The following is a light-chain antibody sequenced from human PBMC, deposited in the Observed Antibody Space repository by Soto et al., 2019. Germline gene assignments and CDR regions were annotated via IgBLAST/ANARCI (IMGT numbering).Light chain of an antibody. J-gene: IGLJ2*01. CDR3: AAWDDSLSGVV. CDR1: SSDVGGYSY. Sequence: QSALTQPRSVSGSPGHSVTISCTGTSSDVGGYSYVSWYQQHPGKAPKLMISDVSKRPSGVPDRFSGSKFGNTASLTISGLQAEDEADYYCAAWDDSLSGVVFGGGTKLTVL. CDR2: DVS. V-gene: IGLV2-11*01.